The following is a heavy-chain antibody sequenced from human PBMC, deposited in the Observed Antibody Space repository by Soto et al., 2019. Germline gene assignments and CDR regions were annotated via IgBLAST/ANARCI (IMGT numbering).Heavy chain of an antibody. CDR3: GHVRGLEQWLYRRDL. J-gene: IGHJ5*02. D-gene: IGHD6-19*01. V-gene: IGHV2-5*02. CDR1: GFSLTTTGVG. CDR2: IYWDDDK. Sequence: QITLKESGASLVKPTQTLTLTCTFSGFSLTTTGVGVVWICQPPGKALEWLALIYWDDDKHYSQTLGSRLTLTKHTTKNQLGLTPTNVRPADTGAYICGHVRGLEQWLYRRDLWGQGTLVNVYS.